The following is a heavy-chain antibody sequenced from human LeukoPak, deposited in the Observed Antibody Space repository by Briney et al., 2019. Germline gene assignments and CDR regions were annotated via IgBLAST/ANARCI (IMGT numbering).Heavy chain of an antibody. D-gene: IGHD2-2*01. CDR3: ASQVVPAAPYYFDY. J-gene: IGHJ4*02. CDR1: GGSISSSSYY. CDR2: IYYSGST. V-gene: IGHV4-39*01. Sequence: SETLSLTCTVSGGSISSSSYYWGWIRQPPGKGLEWIVSIYYSGSTYYNPSLKSRITISVDTSKNQFSLKLSSVTAADTAVYYCASQVVPAAPYYFDYWGQGTLVTVSS.